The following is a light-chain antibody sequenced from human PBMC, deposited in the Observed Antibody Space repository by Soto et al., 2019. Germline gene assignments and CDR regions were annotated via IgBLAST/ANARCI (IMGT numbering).Light chain of an antibody. CDR3: TSYAGTYSFFYV. J-gene: IGLJ1*01. CDR2: EVS. Sequence: SVLTQPPSASGSPGQSFTISCPGTSSDVGAYNYVSWYQQLPGKAPKLIIYEVSKRPSGVPDRFSGSKSGNTASLTVSGLQAEDKADYYCTSYAGTYSFFYVFGNGTKVTVL. V-gene: IGLV2-8*01. CDR1: SSDVGAYNY.